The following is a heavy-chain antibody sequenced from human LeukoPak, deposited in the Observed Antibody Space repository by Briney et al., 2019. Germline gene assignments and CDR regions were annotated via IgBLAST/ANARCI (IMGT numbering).Heavy chain of an antibody. D-gene: IGHD3-10*01. Sequence: PSGTLSLTCSVSGDSISSTNWWSWVRQPPGKGLEWIGEIYHTGRSNYNPSLRSRVTVSVDKTKNQYSLNLSSVTAADTAVYYCARNSGTYYYGSGREYFLLWGQGTLVTVSP. CDR3: ARNSGTYYYGSGREYFLL. CDR1: GDSISSTNW. V-gene: IGHV4-4*02. CDR2: IYHTGRS. J-gene: IGHJ1*01.